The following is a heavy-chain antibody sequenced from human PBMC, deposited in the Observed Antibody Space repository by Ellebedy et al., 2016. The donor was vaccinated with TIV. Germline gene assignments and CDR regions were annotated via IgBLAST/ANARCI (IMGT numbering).Heavy chain of an antibody. Sequence: PGGSLRLSCAASGFTFSSYWMHWVRQAPEKGLVWVSRINSDGSSTSYADSVKGRFTISRDNAKNTLYLQMNSLRAEDTAVYYCARVSSGYYSFDYWGQGTLVTVSS. D-gene: IGHD3-22*01. V-gene: IGHV3-74*01. CDR1: GFTFSSYW. CDR3: ARVSSGYYSFDY. CDR2: INSDGSST. J-gene: IGHJ4*02.